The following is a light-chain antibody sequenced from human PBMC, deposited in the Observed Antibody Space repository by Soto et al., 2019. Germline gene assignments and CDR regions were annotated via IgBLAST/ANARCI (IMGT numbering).Light chain of an antibody. Sequence: DIVLTQCPATLSLSPGERATLSCRASQSVSSYLAWYQQKPGQAPRLLIYDASIRATGIPARFSGSGSGTDFTLTISSLEPEDFAVYYCQQGSNWPPGLTFGGGTKVDIK. J-gene: IGKJ4*01. CDR1: QSVSSY. V-gene: IGKV3-11*01. CDR3: QQGSNWPPGLT. CDR2: DAS.